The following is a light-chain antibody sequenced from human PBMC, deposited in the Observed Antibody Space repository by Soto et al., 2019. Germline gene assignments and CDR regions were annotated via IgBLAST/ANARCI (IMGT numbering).Light chain of an antibody. CDR1: QSVSIN. CDR2: GTS. Sequence: EIVMTQSPATLSVSPGERATLSCRASQSVSINLAWYQQKPGQAPRLLIYGTSTRATSIPARFSGSGSGTEFTLTISGLQSEDFAVYYCQQYDNWPLTFGGGTKVDI. J-gene: IGKJ4*01. CDR3: QQYDNWPLT. V-gene: IGKV3-15*01.